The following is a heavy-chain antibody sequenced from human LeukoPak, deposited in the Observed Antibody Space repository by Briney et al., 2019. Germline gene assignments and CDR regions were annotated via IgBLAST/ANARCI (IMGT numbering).Heavy chain of an antibody. D-gene: IGHD6-13*01. CDR1: CGSVSSYY. V-gene: IGHV4-4*07. J-gene: IGHJ5*02. Sequence: SETLSLTCTVSCGSVSSYYWSWIRQPAGKGLEWIGRIYNSGSTSYNPSLKSRVTMSVDTSKNQFSLKLTSVTVADTAVYYCARDRGGTSWYLNWFDPWGQGTLVTVSS. CDR3: ARDRGGTSWYLNWFDP. CDR2: IYNSGST.